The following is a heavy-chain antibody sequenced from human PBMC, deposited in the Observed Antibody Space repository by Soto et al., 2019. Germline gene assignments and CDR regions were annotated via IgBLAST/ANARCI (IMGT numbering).Heavy chain of an antibody. J-gene: IGHJ5*02. CDR2: IIPMFNTP. D-gene: IGHD3-3*01. CDR1: GGTFSSYV. V-gene: IGHV1-69*01. Sequence: QVQLVQSGAEVKKPGSSVKVSCKASGGTFSSYVISWVRQAPGQGLEWMGGIIPMFNTPNYAQTFQDRVTFTADSSTNTAYMELSRLRSEDTAVYYCARARDITIFGVSHCFDPWGQGTVVTVSS. CDR3: ARARDITIFGVSHCFDP.